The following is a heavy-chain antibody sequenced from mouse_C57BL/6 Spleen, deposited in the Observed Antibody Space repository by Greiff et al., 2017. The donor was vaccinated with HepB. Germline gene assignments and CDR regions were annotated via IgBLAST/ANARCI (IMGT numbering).Heavy chain of an antibody. CDR2: IWTGGGT. CDR1: GFSLTSYA. J-gene: IGHJ4*01. CDR3: ARKDYGSSYGAMDY. D-gene: IGHD1-1*01. Sequence: QVTLKVSGPGLVAPSQSLSITCTVSGFSLTSYAISWVRQPPGKGLEWLGVIWTGGGTNYNSALKSRLSISKDNTKSQVFLKMNSLQTDDTARYYCARKDYGSSYGAMDYWGQGTSVTVSS. V-gene: IGHV2-9-1*01.